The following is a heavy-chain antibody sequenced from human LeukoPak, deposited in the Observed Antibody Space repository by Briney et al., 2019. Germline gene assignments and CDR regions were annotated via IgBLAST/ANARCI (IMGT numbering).Heavy chain of an antibody. J-gene: IGHJ4*02. D-gene: IGHD3-22*01. Sequence: ASVKVSCKASGYTFTNYGISWVRQAPGQGLEWMGWISVYNGNTNYAQRLQGRATMTTDTSTSTAYLELRSLRSDDTAVYYCARDYYYDSSGYGFDYWGQGTLVTVSS. V-gene: IGHV1-18*01. CDR1: GYTFTNYG. CDR2: ISVYNGNT. CDR3: ARDYYYDSSGYGFDY.